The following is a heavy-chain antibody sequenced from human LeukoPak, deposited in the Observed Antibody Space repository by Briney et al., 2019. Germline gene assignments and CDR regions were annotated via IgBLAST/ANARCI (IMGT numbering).Heavy chain of an antibody. J-gene: IGHJ6*02. Sequence: GTLRLSCAASGVTFSSYGMNWVRKPPPTGLELVSAISISGGSTTYANSVKGRFTISRDNSKNTLYLRMNSLRAEETAVYYCAKYLSVKGPSSAWEVWGQRTTVTVSS. V-gene: IGHV3-23*01. CDR1: GVTFSSYG. CDR3: AKYLSVKGPSSAWEV. CDR2: ISISGGST.